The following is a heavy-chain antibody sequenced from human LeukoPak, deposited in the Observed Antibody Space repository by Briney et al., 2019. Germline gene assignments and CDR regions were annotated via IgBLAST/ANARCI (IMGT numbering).Heavy chain of an antibody. CDR3: ARGIYYYDSSGYYHDY. D-gene: IGHD3-22*01. CDR1: GFTFISYS. V-gene: IGHV3-21*01. CDR2: ISSSSSYI. J-gene: IGHJ4*02. Sequence: PGGSLRLSCAASGFTFISYSMNWVRQAPGKGLEWVSSISSSSSYIYYADSVKGRFTISRDNAKNSLYLQMNSLIAEDTAVYYCARGIYYYDSSGYYHDYWGQGTLVTVSS.